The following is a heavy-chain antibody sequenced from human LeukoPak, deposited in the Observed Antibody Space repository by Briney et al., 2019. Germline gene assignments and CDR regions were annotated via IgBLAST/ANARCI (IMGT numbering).Heavy chain of an antibody. D-gene: IGHD3-10*01. CDR2: IYYSGST. Sequence: PSETLSLTCTVSGGSISSYYWSWIRQPPGKGLEWIGYIYYSGSTNYNPSLKSRVTISVDTSKNQFSLNLTSVTAADTAVYYCARPYGSGSYFDYWGQGTLVTVSS. J-gene: IGHJ4*02. CDR1: GGSISSYY. V-gene: IGHV4-59*08. CDR3: ARPYGSGSYFDY.